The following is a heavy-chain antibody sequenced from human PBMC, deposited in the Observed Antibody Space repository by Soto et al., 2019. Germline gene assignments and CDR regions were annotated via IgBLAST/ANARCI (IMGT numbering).Heavy chain of an antibody. D-gene: IGHD4-17*01. CDR3: ATNFYGAYGVDC. CDR2: THHSGST. J-gene: IGHJ4*02. Sequence: SETLSLTCAVSGFSISSGHYWGWMRQPPGKGLEWIGSTHHSGSTYYNPSLRSRVSISVDTSKNQFSLKLSSVTAADTALYYCATNFYGAYGVDCWGQGTLVTVSS. CDR1: GFSISSGHY. V-gene: IGHV4-38-2*01.